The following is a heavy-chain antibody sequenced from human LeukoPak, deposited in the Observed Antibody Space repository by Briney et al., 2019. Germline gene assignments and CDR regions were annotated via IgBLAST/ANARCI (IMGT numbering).Heavy chain of an antibody. D-gene: IGHD4-17*01. Sequence: GASVKVSCKASGYTFTGYYMHWVRQAPGQGLEWMGWIHPNSGGTNYAQKFQGRVTMTRDTSISTAYMELSRLRSDDTAVYYCARGRTVTTSPADYWGQGTLVTVSS. CDR1: GYTFTGYY. J-gene: IGHJ4*02. CDR3: ARGRTVTTSPADY. CDR2: IHPNSGGT. V-gene: IGHV1-2*02.